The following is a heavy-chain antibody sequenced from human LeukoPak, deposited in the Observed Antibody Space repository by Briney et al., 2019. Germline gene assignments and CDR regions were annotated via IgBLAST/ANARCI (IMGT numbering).Heavy chain of an antibody. CDR3: AXXXXXXXSGVDYFDY. CDR2: INHSGST. Sequence: PSETLSLTCTVSGGSISSYYRSWIRQPPGKGLEWIGEINHSGSTNYNPSLKSRVTISVDTSKNQFSLKLSSVTAADTAMYYCAXXXXXXXSGVDYFDYWGQGTLVTVSS. CDR1: GGSISSYY. J-gene: IGHJ4*02. V-gene: IGHV4-34*01. D-gene: IGHD3-10*01.